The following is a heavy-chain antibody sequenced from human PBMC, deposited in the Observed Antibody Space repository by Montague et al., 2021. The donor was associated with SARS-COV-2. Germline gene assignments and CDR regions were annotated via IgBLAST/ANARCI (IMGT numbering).Heavy chain of an antibody. CDR1: GFTFSSYA. J-gene: IGHJ6*02. Sequence: SLRLSCAASGFTFSSYAMSWVRQAPGKGLERVSAISGTGGSTYYADSVKGRFTISRDNSKNTLYLQMNSLRAEDTAVYYCAKGREEAEWLLLITYYYGMDVWGQGTTVTVSS. CDR2: ISGTGGST. D-gene: IGHD3-3*01. CDR3: AKGREEAEWLLLITYYYGMDV. V-gene: IGHV3-23*01.